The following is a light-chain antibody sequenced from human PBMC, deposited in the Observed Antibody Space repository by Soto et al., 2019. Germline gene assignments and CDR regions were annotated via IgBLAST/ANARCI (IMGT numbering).Light chain of an antibody. CDR1: QSVSSSY. CDR2: GAS. J-gene: IGKJ1*01. V-gene: IGKV3-20*01. CDR3: QQYGSSPRT. Sequence: EIVLPQSPGTPSLSPGERATPSWRGSQSVSSSYLAWYQQKPGQAPRLLIYGASSRATGIPDRFSGSGSGTDFTLTISRLEPEDFAVYYCQQYGSSPRTFGQGTKVDIK.